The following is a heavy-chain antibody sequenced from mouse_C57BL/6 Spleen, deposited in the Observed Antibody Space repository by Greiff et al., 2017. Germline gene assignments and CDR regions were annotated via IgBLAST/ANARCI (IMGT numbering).Heavy chain of an antibody. CDR3: ARWGISNQRAKDY. Sequence: EVKVVESGGGLVKPGGSLKLSCAASGFTFSDYGMHWVRQAPEKGLAWVAYISSGSSTIYYADTVKGRFPISRDNAKHTLFLQMTSLRSEDTGMYYCARWGISNQRAKDYWGQGTSVTVSS. CDR2: ISSGSSTI. CDR1: GFTFSDYG. D-gene: IGHD2-5*01. V-gene: IGHV5-17*01. J-gene: IGHJ4*01.